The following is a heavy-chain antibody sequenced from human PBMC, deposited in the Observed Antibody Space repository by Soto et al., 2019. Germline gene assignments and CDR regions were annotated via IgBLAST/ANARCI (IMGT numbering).Heavy chain of an antibody. Sequence: SVKVSCKASGGTFSSYAISWVRQAPGQGLEWMGGIIPIFGTANYAQKFQGRVTITADESTSTAYMELSSLRSEDTAVYFCAITSREFWTIDENYYGMDVWGQGTTVTVSS. CDR3: AITSREFWTIDENYYGMDV. D-gene: IGHD3-3*01. CDR1: GGTFSSYA. CDR2: IIPIFGTA. V-gene: IGHV1-69*13. J-gene: IGHJ6*02.